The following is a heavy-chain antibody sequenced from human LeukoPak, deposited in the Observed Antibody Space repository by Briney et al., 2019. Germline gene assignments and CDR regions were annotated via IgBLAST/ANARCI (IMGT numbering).Heavy chain of an antibody. CDR1: GYTLTVYY. D-gene: IGHD4-17*01. V-gene: IGHV1-46*01. Sequence: GASVTVSFTASGYTLTVYYMHWVRQAPGQGRGRMGMINTSGGRKSYTQKFQGRRTITRDTDTSTDYVELSSLRSEDTAVYYCARDLYMTAVTTGYFDYWGQGTLVTVSS. CDR3: ARDLYMTAVTTGYFDY. J-gene: IGHJ4*02. CDR2: INTSGGRK.